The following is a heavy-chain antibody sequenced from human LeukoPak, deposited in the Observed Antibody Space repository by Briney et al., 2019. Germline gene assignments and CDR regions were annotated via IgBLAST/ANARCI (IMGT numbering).Heavy chain of an antibody. V-gene: IGHV1-24*01. CDR1: GYTLTELS. J-gene: IGHJ4*02. D-gene: IGHD3-10*01. CDR3: ATAAFGIGPFDY. CDR2: FDPEDGET. Sequence: ASVKVSCKVSGYTLTELSMHWVRQAPGKGLEWMGGFDPEDGETIYAQKFQGRVTMTEDTSTDTAYMELSSLRSEDTAVYYCATAAFGIGPFDYWGQGTLVTVSS.